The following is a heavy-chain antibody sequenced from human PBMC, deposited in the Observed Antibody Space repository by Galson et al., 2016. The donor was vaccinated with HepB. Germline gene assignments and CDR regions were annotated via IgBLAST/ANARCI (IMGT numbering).Heavy chain of an antibody. Sequence: SCKASGYTFPSYGISWVRQAPGQGLEWVGWISVSDGRTNYAQNPQGRVTMTTDTSTNTAYMELRSLKSDDTAVYYCARDWDYDVDYWGLGTLVTVSS. D-gene: IGHD1-7*01. CDR2: ISVSDGRT. CDR3: ARDWDYDVDY. V-gene: IGHV1-18*01. CDR1: GYTFPSYG. J-gene: IGHJ4*02.